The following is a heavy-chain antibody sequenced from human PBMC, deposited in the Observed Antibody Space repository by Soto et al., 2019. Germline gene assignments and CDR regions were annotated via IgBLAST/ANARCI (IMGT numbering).Heavy chain of an antibody. CDR2: IYYSGST. Sequence: SETLSLTCTVSGGSISSSNYYWGWIRQPPGKGLKWIGSIYYSGSTYYNPSLKSRVTISVDTSKNQFSLKLSSVTAADTAVYYCAKQVLAAVYYFDYWGQGTVVTVSS. CDR3: AKQVLAAVYYFDY. CDR1: GGSISSSNYY. D-gene: IGHD6-13*01. J-gene: IGHJ4*02. V-gene: IGHV4-39*01.